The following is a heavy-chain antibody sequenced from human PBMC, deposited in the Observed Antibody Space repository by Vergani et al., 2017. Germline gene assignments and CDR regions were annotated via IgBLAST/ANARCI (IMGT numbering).Heavy chain of an antibody. Sequence: EVQLVESGGGLVKPGGSLRLSCAASGFTFSSYSMNWVRQAPGKGLEWVSYISSGSSYIHYADSVKGRFTISRDNAKNSLYLQMNSLRAEDTAVYYCARDSWMGYCSGGSCQGLFDYWGQGTLVTVSS. J-gene: IGHJ4*02. CDR3: ARDSWMGYCSGGSCQGLFDY. D-gene: IGHD2-15*01. CDR1: GFTFSSYS. CDR2: ISSGSSYI. V-gene: IGHV3-21*01.